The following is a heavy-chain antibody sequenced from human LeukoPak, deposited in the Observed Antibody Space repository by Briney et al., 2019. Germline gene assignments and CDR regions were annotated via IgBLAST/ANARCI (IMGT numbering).Heavy chain of an antibody. Sequence: GESLRLSCAASGFVFSDYSMNWVRQAPVKGLEWVSSISPSSTVFYYADSVKARFTISRDNGNNSMYLQMNSLRAEDTAVYFCATAPKAPRKNFDSWGQGILVSVSS. CDR2: ISPSSTVF. J-gene: IGHJ4*02. D-gene: IGHD1-14*01. CDR1: GFVFSDYS. V-gene: IGHV3-21*01. CDR3: ATAPKAPRKNFDS.